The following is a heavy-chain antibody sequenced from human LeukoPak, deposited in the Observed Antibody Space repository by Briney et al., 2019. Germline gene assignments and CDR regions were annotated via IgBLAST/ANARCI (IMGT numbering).Heavy chain of an antibody. D-gene: IGHD3-22*01. J-gene: IGHJ4*02. CDR1: GGTFSSYA. CDR3: ASSRCYDNYYFDY. V-gene: IGHV1-69*04. Sequence: GASVKVSCKASGGTFSSYAISWVRQAPGQGLEWMGRIIPILGIANYAQKFQGRVTITADKSTSTAYMELSSLRYEDTAVYYYASSRCYDNYYFDYWGQGTLVTVSS. CDR2: IIPILGIA.